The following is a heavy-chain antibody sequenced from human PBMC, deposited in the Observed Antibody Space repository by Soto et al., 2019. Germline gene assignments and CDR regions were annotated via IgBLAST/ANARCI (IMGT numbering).Heavy chain of an antibody. Sequence: PGGSLRLSCAASGFTFSSYAMHWVRQAPGKGLEWVAVISYDGSNKYYADSVKGRFTISRDNSKNTLYLQMNSLRAEDTAVYYCAKGIVVVVAPPAFDYWGQGTVVTVSS. CDR1: GFTFSSYA. CDR3: AKGIVVVVAPPAFDY. J-gene: IGHJ4*02. D-gene: IGHD2-15*01. CDR2: ISYDGSNK. V-gene: IGHV3-30-3*01.